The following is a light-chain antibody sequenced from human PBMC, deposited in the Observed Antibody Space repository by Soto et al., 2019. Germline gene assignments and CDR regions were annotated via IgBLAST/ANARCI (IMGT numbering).Light chain of an antibody. CDR1: QSVSSN. J-gene: IGKJ5*01. CDR2: GAS. V-gene: IGKV3-15*01. CDR3: QQYNYWPPIT. Sequence: ENGLKHAPSNLALSPGEKGHPSRRRSQSVSSNLAWYQQKPGQAPRLLIYGASTRATGIPARFSGSGSGTEFTLTISSLQSEDFAVYYCQQYNYWPPITFGQGTRLEIK.